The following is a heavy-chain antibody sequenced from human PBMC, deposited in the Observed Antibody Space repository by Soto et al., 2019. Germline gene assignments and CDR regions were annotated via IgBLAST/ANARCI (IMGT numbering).Heavy chain of an antibody. CDR1: GFTLSDHF. CDR3: ARDRRGSYDY. CDR2: SRDKANSYTT. J-gene: IGHJ4*02. V-gene: IGHV3-72*01. Sequence: EVQLVESGGGLVQPGGSLRLSCAGSGFTLSDHFIDWVRQAPGKGLEWIGRSRDKANSYTTEYAASVKGRFTISRDDSKNSLYLQMNSVKIEDTAVYYCARDRRGSYDYWGQGTLVTVSS. D-gene: IGHD1-26*01.